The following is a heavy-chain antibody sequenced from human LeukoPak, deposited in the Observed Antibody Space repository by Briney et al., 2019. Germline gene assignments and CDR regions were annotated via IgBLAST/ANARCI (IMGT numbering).Heavy chain of an antibody. CDR3: ARDWAWEQVWFQH. D-gene: IGHD1-26*01. V-gene: IGHV1-2*02. CDR2: INPNNGGT. CDR1: GYTFTGSY. Sequence: ASVKFSCKASGYTFTGSYMHWVRQAPGQGLEWMGWINPNNGGTNYAQKFQGRVTMTRDTSISTAYMELSRLRSGDTAVYYCARDWAWEQVWFQHWGQGTQVIVSS. J-gene: IGHJ1*01.